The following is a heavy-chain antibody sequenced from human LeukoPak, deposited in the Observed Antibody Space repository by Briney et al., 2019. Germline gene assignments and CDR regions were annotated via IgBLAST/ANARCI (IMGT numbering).Heavy chain of an antibody. Sequence: SVKVSCKASGGTFSSYAISWVRQAPGQGLEWMGGIIPIFGTANYAQKFQGRVTITADKSTSTAYMELSSLRSEDTAVYYCASGPDTAMVPDAFDIWGQGTMVTVSS. V-gene: IGHV1-69*06. J-gene: IGHJ3*02. CDR1: GGTFSSYA. CDR2: IIPIFGTA. CDR3: ASGPDTAMVPDAFDI. D-gene: IGHD5-18*01.